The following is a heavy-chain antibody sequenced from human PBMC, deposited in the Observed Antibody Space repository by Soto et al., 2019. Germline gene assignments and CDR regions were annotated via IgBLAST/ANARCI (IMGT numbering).Heavy chain of an antibody. D-gene: IGHD4-17*01. CDR3: ARGPRGRTVTSYYYYYGMDV. J-gene: IGHJ6*02. CDR2: INHSGST. Sequence: DTLSLTCAVYGGSFSGYYWSWIRQPPGKGLEWIGEINHSGSTNYNPSLKSRVTISVDTSKNQFSLKLSSVTAADTAVYYCARGPRGRTVTSYYYYYGMDVWGQGTTVTVSS. CDR1: GGSFSGYY. V-gene: IGHV4-34*01.